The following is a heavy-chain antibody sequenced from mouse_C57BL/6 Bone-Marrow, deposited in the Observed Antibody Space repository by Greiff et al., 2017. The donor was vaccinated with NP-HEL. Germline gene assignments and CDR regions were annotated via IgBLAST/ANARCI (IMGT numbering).Heavy chain of an antibody. V-gene: IGHV1-69*01. CDR2: IDPSDSYT. J-gene: IGHJ1*03. CDR1: GYTFTSYW. Sequence: QVQLQQPGAELVMPGASVKLSCKASGYTFTSYWMHWVKQRPGQGLEWIGEIDPSDSYTNYNQKFKGKSTLTVDKSSSTAYMQLSSLTSEDSAVYYCARDWVLPPYWYFDVWGTGTTVTVSS. D-gene: IGHD2-3*01. CDR3: ARDWVLPPYWYFDV.